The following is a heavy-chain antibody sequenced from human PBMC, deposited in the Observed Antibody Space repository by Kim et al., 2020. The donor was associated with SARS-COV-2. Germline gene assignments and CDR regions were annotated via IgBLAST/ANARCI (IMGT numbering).Heavy chain of an antibody. D-gene: IGHD5-12*01. Sequence: ANSVKVRVTIASDNSKNTLNLQMSSLIADDTAVYYCASDLIGGATWYCMDVWGQGTTVTVSS. V-gene: IGHV3-30*07. J-gene: IGHJ6*02. CDR3: ASDLIGGATWYCMDV.